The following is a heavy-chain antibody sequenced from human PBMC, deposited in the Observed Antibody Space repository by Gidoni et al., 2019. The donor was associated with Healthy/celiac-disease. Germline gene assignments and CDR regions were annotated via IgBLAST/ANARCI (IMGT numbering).Heavy chain of an antibody. CDR2: ISWNSGSI. V-gene: IGHV3-9*01. D-gene: IGHD3-22*01. CDR3: AKAPYYDSSGGAFDI. Sequence: EVQLVESGGGLVQPGRSLRLSCAASGFTFDDYAMHWVRQAPGKSLEWVSGISWNSGSIGYADSVKGRFTISRDNAKNSLYLQMNSLRAEDTALYYCAKAPYYDSSGGAFDIWGQGTMVTVSS. CDR1: GFTFDDYA. J-gene: IGHJ3*02.